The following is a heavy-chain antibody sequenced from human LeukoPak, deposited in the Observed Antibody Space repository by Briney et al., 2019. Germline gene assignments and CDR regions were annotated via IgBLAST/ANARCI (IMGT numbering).Heavy chain of an antibody. V-gene: IGHV1-2*02. CDR3: ARDPPSPLYGSGSYILAHQGDY. D-gene: IGHD3-10*01. CDR1: GYTFTGYY. J-gene: IGHJ4*02. Sequence: ASVKVSCEASGYTFTGYYIHWVRQAPGQGLEWMGWINPNSGGTNNAQKFQGRVTMTRDTSISTAYMELSSLRSEDTAVYYCARDPPSPLYGSGSYILAHQGDYWGQGTLVTVSS. CDR2: INPNSGGT.